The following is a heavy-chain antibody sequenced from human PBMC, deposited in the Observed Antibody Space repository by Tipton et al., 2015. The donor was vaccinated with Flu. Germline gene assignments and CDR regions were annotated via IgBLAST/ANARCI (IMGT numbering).Heavy chain of an antibody. CDR1: GGSIGPHY. CDR2: NYYSGST. CDR3: ALAARPGYFPY. V-gene: IGHV4-59*11. J-gene: IGHJ4*02. D-gene: IGHD6-6*01. Sequence: PGLVKPSETLSLKCTISGGSIGPHYWSWIRQPPGKGLEWIGYNYYSGSTNYNPSLESRVTISDDLSRRQFSLRLTSVTAADTAVYYCALAARPGYFPYWGQGSLVNVSS.